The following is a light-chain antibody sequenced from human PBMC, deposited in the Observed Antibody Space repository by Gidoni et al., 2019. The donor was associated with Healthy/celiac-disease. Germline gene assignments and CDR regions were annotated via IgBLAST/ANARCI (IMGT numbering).Light chain of an antibody. CDR2: DVS. CDR3: SSYTSSSTPPCV. Sequence: QSALTQPASVSGSPGQSITISCTGTSSDVGGYNYVSWYQQHPGKAPKLMIYDVSNRPSGVSNRFSGSKSGNTASLTISGLQAEDEADYYCSSYTSSSTPPCVFGTGTKVTVX. CDR1: SSDVGGYNY. J-gene: IGLJ1*01. V-gene: IGLV2-14*01.